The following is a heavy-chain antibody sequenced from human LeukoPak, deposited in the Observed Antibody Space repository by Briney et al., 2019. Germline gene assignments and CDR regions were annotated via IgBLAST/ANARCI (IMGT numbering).Heavy chain of an antibody. Sequence: GGSLRLSCAASGFTFSSYGMTWVRQAPAKGLEWVSAISGSGGSTYYADSVKGRFTISRDNSKNTLYLQMNSLRAEDTAVYYCARGPSGYHNTGGQGTLVTVSS. CDR1: GFTFSSYG. J-gene: IGHJ4*02. D-gene: IGHD5-12*01. V-gene: IGHV3-23*01. CDR3: ARGPSGYHNT. CDR2: ISGSGGST.